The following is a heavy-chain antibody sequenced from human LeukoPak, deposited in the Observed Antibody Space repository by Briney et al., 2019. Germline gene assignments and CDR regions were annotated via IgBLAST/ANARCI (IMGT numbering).Heavy chain of an antibody. CDR1: GGSISTYY. D-gene: IGHD5-18*01. J-gene: IGHJ5*02. Sequence: PSETLSLTCSVAGGSISTYYWNWIRQTPGKGLEWIGHISNGNTDYNPSLKSRVTISVDTSKNQFSLRLTSVTAADTGAYYCARDKAHSYGRYFDPWGQGALVIVSS. V-gene: IGHV4-59*01. CDR3: ARDKAHSYGRYFDP. CDR2: ISNGNT.